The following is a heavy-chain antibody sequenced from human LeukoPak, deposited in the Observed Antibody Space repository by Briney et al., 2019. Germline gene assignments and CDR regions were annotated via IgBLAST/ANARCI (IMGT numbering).Heavy chain of an antibody. CDR3: ATIAAPGTDCDY. Sequence: ASLKGSCKASGYTFTGYYMHWVRQAPGQGLEWMGWIDPNSGGTNYAQTFQSTVTMTRDTSINTAYMELTTLKSDDTDVYYCATIAAPGTDCDYWGQGTMVTVSS. D-gene: IGHD6-13*01. V-gene: IGHV1-2*02. CDR2: IDPNSGGT. CDR1: GYTFTGYY. J-gene: IGHJ4*02.